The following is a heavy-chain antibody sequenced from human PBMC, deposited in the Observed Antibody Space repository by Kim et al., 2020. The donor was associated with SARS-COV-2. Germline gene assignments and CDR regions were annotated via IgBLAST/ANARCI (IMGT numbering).Heavy chain of an antibody. Sequence: SVKVSCKASGGTFSSYAISWVRQAPGQGLEWMGGIIPIFGTANYAQKFQGRVTITADESTSTAYMELSSLRSEDTAVYYCARVEGDGYNWDYWGQGTLVTVSS. V-gene: IGHV1-69*13. CDR1: GGTFSSYA. D-gene: IGHD5-12*01. J-gene: IGHJ4*02. CDR2: IIPIFGTA. CDR3: ARVEGDGYNWDY.